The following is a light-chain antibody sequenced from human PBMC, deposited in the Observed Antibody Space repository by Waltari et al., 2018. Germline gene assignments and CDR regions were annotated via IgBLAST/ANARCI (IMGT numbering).Light chain of an antibody. J-gene: IGLJ2*01. CDR3: QAWDSTVV. CDR2: QDT. V-gene: IGLV3-1*01. Sequence: SYELTQPPSVSVSPGQTASITCSGDKVGDKYACWFQQKPGQSPVLAIYQDTKRPSGIPERFSGSNSGNTATLTISGTQPMDEADYYCQAWDSTVVFGGGTKLTVL. CDR1: KVGDKY.